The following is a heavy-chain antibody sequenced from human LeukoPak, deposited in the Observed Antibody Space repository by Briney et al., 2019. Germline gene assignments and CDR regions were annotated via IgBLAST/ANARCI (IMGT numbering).Heavy chain of an antibody. CDR1: GYTITGYY. CDR3: ARPAERNTIFGVVIYNWFDP. Sequence: ASVKVSCKASGYTITGYYMHWVRQAPGQGLEWMGWINPNSGGTNYAQKFQGRVTMTRDTSISTAYMELSRLRSDDTAVYYCARPAERNTIFGVVIYNWFDPWGQGTLVTVSS. V-gene: IGHV1-2*02. CDR2: INPNSGGT. J-gene: IGHJ5*02. D-gene: IGHD3-3*01.